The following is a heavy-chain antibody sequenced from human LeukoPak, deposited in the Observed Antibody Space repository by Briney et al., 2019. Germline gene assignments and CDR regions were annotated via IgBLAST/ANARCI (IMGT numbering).Heavy chain of an antibody. CDR1: GFTFTSSA. Sequence: GASVKVSCKASGFTFTSSAVQWVRQARGQRLEWIGWIVVGSGNTNYAQKFQERVTITRDMSTSTAYMELSSLRSEDTAVYYCAREPHPGYSYGYYYFDYXGQGTLVTVSS. CDR2: IVVGSGNT. J-gene: IGHJ4*02. CDR3: AREPHPGYSYGYYYFDY. D-gene: IGHD5-18*01. V-gene: IGHV1-58*01.